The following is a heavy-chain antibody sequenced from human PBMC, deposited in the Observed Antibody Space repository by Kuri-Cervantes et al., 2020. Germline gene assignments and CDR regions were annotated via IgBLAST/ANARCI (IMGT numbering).Heavy chain of an antibody. V-gene: IGHV3-33*01. D-gene: IGHD4-17*01. CDR3: ARVEPRYGDFFDY. CDR2: IWYDGSNK. CDR1: GFTFSSYG. Sequence: GESLKISCAASGFTFSSYGMHWVRQAPGKGLEWVAVIWYDGSNKYYADSVKGRFTISRDNSKNTLYLQMNSLRAEDTAVYYCARVEPRYGDFFDYWGQGTLVTVSS. J-gene: IGHJ4*02.